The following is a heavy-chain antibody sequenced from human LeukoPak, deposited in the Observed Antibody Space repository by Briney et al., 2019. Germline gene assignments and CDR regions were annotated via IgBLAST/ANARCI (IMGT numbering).Heavy chain of an antibody. V-gene: IGHV3-23*01. CDR2: ISGSGGST. CDR1: GFTFSSYA. J-gene: IGHJ4*02. D-gene: IGHD6-13*01. CDR3: AKNRRGSSSWYVY. Sequence: GGSLRLSCAASGFTFSSYAMSWVRQAPGQGLEWVSAISGSGGSTYYADSVKGRFTISRDNSKKTLYLQMNSLRAEDTAVYYCAKNRRGSSSWYVYWGQGTLVTVSS.